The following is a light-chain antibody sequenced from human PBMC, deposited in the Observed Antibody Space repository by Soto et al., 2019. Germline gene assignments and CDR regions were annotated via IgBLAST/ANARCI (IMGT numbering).Light chain of an antibody. CDR1: SSDVGRYNY. CDR3: SSYASSNTLV. V-gene: IGLV2-14*01. Sequence: QSALTQPASVSGSPGQSITISCTGTSSDVGRYNYVSWYQQHPGKAPKLMIYEVSNRPSGVSNRFSGPKSGNTASLTISGLQAEDEVDYYCSSYASSNTLVFGTGTKVTVL. J-gene: IGLJ1*01. CDR2: EVS.